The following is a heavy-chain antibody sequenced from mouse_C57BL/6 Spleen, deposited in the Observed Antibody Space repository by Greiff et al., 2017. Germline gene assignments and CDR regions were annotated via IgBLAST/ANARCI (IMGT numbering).Heavy chain of an antibody. J-gene: IGHJ2*01. D-gene: IGHD4-1*01. Sequence: EVMLVESEGGLVQPGSSMKLSCTASGFTFSDYYMAWVRQVPEKGLEWVANINYDGSSTYYLDSLKSRFIISRDNAKNILYLQMSSLKSEDTATYYCAREPVTGYYFDYWGQGTTLTVSS. CDR1: GFTFSDYY. V-gene: IGHV5-16*01. CDR3: AREPVTGYYFDY. CDR2: INYDGSST.